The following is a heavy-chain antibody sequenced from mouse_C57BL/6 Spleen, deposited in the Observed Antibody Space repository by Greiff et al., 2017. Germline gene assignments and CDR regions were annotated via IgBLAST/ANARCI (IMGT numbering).Heavy chain of an antibody. CDR3: ARTSAGYFDV. Sequence: VKLQQPGAELVKPGASVKLSCKASGYTFTSYWMQWVKQRPGQGLEWIGEIDPSDSYTNYNQKFKGKATLTVDTSSSTAYMQLSSLTSEDSAVYYCARTSAGYFDVWGTGTTVTVSS. CDR2: IDPSDSYT. CDR1: GYTFTSYW. J-gene: IGHJ1*03. V-gene: IGHV1-50*01.